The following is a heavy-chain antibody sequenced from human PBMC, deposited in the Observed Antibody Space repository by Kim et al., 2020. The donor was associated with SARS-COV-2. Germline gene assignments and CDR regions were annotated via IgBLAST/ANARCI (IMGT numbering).Heavy chain of an antibody. CDR3: ARDGLGYCSSTSCYTDLYYYYMDV. D-gene: IGHD2-2*02. CDR1: GGSISSGDYY. CDR2: IYYSGST. Sequence: SETLSLTCTVSGGSISSGDYYWSWIRQPPGKGLEWIGYIYYSGSTYYNPSLESRVTISVDTSKNQFSLKLSSVTAADTAVYYCARDGLGYCSSTSCYTDLYYYYMDVWGKGTTVTVSS. V-gene: IGHV4-30-4*01. J-gene: IGHJ6*03.